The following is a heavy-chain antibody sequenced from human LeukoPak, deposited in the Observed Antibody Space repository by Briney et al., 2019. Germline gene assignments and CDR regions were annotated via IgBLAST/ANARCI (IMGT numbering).Heavy chain of an antibody. Sequence: GSSVKVSCKASGGTFSSYAISWVRQAPGQGLEWMGGIIPIFGTANYAQKFQGRDTITTDESTSTAYMELSSLRSEDTAVYYCARGRVEMATIVYYYYYYMDVWGKGTTVTVSS. CDR3: ARGRVEMATIVYYYYYYMDV. J-gene: IGHJ6*03. CDR2: IIPIFGTA. V-gene: IGHV1-69*05. D-gene: IGHD5-24*01. CDR1: GGTFSSYA.